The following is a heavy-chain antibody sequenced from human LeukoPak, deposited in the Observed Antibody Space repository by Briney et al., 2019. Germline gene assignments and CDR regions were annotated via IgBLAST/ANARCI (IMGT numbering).Heavy chain of an antibody. D-gene: IGHD6-13*01. V-gene: IGHV3-23*01. Sequence: GGSLRLSCAASGFTFSSYAMSWVRQAPGKGLEWVSAISGSGGSTYYADSVKGRFTIYRDNSKNTLYLKMNSLRAEDTAVYYCAKGSQQLDSGDYFDYWGQGTLVTVSS. J-gene: IGHJ4*02. CDR1: GFTFSSYA. CDR3: AKGSQQLDSGDYFDY. CDR2: ISGSGGST.